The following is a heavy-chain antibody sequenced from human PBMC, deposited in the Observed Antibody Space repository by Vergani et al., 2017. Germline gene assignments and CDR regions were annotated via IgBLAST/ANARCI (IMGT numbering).Heavy chain of an antibody. D-gene: IGHD2-15*01. CDR1: GFTFSSYA. V-gene: IGHV3-23*01. J-gene: IGHJ4*02. CDR3: AKGGVVVAATDY. CDR2: ISGSGGRT. Sequence: EVQLLESGGGLVQPGGSLRLPCAASGFTFSSYAMSWVRQAPGKGLEWVSAISGSGGRTYYADSVKGRFTISRDNSKNTLYLQMNSQRAEDTAVYYCAKGGVVVAATDYWGQGTLVTVSS.